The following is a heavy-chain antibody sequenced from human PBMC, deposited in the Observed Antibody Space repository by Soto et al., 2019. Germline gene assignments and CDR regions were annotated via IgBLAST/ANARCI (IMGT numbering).Heavy chain of an antibody. CDR1: GFTLSSYA. CDR3: AKTPRYCSSGSCYAGYFDH. CDR2: ISGSGGNT. D-gene: IGHD2-2*01. Sequence: PGGSLRLSCAASGFTLSSYAMSWVRQAPGKGLEWVSTISGSGGNTYYADSVKGQFTISRDNSKNTLYLQMNSLRVEDTAVYYCAKTPRYCSSGSCYAGYFDHWGQGTLVTVSS. J-gene: IGHJ4*02. V-gene: IGHV3-23*01.